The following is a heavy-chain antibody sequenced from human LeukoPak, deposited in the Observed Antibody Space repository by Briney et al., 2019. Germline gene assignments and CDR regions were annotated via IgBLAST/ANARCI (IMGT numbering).Heavy chain of an antibody. CDR3: ARVVGWYFDL. D-gene: IGHD2-15*01. V-gene: IGHV4-61*05. CDR2: IYYSGST. J-gene: IGHJ2*01. CDR1: GGSISSTSNY. Sequence: SETLSLTCTVSGGSISSTSNYWGWIRQPPGKGLEWIGYIYYSGSTNYNPSLKSRVTISVDTSKNQFSLKLSSVTAADTAVYYCARVVGWYFDLWGRGTLVTVSS.